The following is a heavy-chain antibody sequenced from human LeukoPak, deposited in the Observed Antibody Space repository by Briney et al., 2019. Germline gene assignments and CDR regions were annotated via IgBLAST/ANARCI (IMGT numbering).Heavy chain of an antibody. CDR1: GASIRSYS. D-gene: IGHD3-22*01. CDR2: IYTSGST. J-gene: IGHJ6*03. V-gene: IGHV4-4*07. CDR3: ARTYDSPGYYSPDYYYMDV. Sequence: SETLSLTCTVSGASIRSYSWSWIRQPAGKGLEWIGHIYTSGSTNYNPSLKSRVTMSVDTSNNQFSLKLNSVTAADTAVYYCARTYDSPGYYSPDYYYMDVWGKGTTVTISS.